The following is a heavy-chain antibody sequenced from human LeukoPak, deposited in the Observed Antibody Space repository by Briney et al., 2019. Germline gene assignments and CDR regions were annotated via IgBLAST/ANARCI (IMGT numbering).Heavy chain of an antibody. V-gene: IGHV1-46*01. J-gene: IGHJ3*02. CDR2: INPSGGST. CDR3: ARDRRGGIQLWLRSVAFDI. D-gene: IGHD5-18*01. Sequence: EASVKVSCKASGYTFTSYYMHWVRQAPGQGLEWMGIINPSGGSTSYAQKFQGRVTMTRDTSTGTVYMELSSLRSEDTAVYYCARDRRGGIQLWLRSVAFDIWGQGTMVTVSS. CDR1: GYTFTSYY.